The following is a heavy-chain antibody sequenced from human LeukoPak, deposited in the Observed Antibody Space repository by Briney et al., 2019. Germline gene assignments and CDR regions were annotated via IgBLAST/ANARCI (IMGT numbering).Heavy chain of an antibody. CDR1: GGSISSYY. Sequence: SETLSLTCTVSGGSISSYYWSWIRQPPGKGLEWIGYIYYSGSTNYYPSLKSRVTISVDTSKNQFSLRLSSVTAADTAVYYCARESPDYYDNQFDYWGQGTLVTVSS. J-gene: IGHJ4*02. CDR2: IYYSGST. D-gene: IGHD3-22*01. V-gene: IGHV4-59*01. CDR3: ARESPDYYDNQFDY.